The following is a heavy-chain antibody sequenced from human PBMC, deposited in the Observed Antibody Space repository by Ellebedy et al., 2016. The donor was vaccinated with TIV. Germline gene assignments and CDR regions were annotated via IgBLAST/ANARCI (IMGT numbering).Heavy chain of an antibody. V-gene: IGHV3-7*01. D-gene: IGHD3-3*01. CDR2: IKQDGSET. Sequence: GESLKISCAASGFTFSGYDMHWVRQTPGQGLEWVANIKQDGSETHYVDTVRGRFTISRDNAKNSLYLQMNNLGAEDTALYYCAKVFGTVNYMDVWGKGTTVTDSS. J-gene: IGHJ6*03. CDR3: AKVFGTVNYMDV. CDR1: GFTFSGYD.